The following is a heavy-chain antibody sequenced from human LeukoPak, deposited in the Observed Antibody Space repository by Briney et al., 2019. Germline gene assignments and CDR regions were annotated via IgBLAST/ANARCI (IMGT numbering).Heavy chain of an antibody. CDR1: GFTFSDYY. D-gene: IGHD5-24*01. Sequence: GGSLRLSCAASGFTFSDYYMSWIRQAPGKGLEWVSYISSSDSTIYYADSVKGRFTISRDNAKNSLYLQMNSLRAGDTAVYYCARTIEMATISYFDYWGQGTLVTVSS. V-gene: IGHV3-11*04. CDR3: ARTIEMATISYFDY. J-gene: IGHJ4*02. CDR2: ISSSDSTI.